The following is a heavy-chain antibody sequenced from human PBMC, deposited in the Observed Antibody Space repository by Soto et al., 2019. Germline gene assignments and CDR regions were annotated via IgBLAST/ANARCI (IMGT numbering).Heavy chain of an antibody. CDR2: INPNSGGT. CDR3: ARTRIVVVAATRNWFDP. J-gene: IGHJ5*02. V-gene: IGHV1-2*02. Sequence: APVKVSCKASGYTFTGYYMHWVRQAPGQGLEWMGWINPNSGGTNYAQKFQGRVTMARDTSISTAYMELSRLRSDDTAVYYCARTRIVVVAATRNWFDPWGQGTLVTVSS. CDR1: GYTFTGYY. D-gene: IGHD2-15*01.